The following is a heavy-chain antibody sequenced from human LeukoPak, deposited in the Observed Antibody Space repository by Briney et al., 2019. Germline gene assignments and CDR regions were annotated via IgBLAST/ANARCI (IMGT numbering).Heavy chain of an antibody. CDR1: GFTFSNYG. D-gene: IGHD1-14*01. V-gene: IGHV3-30*02. Sequence: GGSLRLSCGASGFTFSNYGMLWVRQAPGKGLEWVALIRYDGNNKLYADSMKGRFTISRDNSKNTLYLHINSLRAEDTAVYYCVKDNPLDYWGQGTLVIVSS. J-gene: IGHJ4*02. CDR3: VKDNPLDY. CDR2: IRYDGNNK.